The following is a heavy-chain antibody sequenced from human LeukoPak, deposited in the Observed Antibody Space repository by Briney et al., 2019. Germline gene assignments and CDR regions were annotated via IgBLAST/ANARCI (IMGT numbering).Heavy chain of an antibody. CDR3: AKVSVWSGYYSGMDV. CDR2: ISGSGGST. V-gene: IGHV3-23*01. D-gene: IGHD3-3*01. Sequence: GGSLRLSCAASGFTFSSYAMSWVRQAPGKGLEWVSAISGSGGSTYYADPVKGRFTISRDNSKNTLYLQMNSLRAEDTAVYYCAKVSVWSGYYSGMDVWGQGTTVTVSS. CDR1: GFTFSSYA. J-gene: IGHJ6*02.